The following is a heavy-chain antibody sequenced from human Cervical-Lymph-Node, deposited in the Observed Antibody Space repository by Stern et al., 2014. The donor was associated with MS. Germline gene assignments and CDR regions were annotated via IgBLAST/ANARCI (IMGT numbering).Heavy chain of an antibody. CDR1: GFSFSTGEVG. Sequence: QINLKESGPKLEKPTQTLTLTCTFSGFSFSTGEVGVGWNGQPQGMDLEWLALSYWDEDKRYSPSLQGRLTITKDTSKSQVVLTMTNMDPVDTATYYCTRSRSYTYGAKRAWYFDLWGRGTHVTVAS. CDR2: SYWDEDK. V-gene: IGHV2-5*02. CDR3: TRSRSYTYGAKRAWYFDL. J-gene: IGHJ2*01. D-gene: IGHD4-23*01.